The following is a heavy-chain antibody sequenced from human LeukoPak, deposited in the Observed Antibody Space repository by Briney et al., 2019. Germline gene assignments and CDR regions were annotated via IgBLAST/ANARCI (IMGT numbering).Heavy chain of an antibody. J-gene: IGHJ4*02. D-gene: IGHD2-2*01. Sequence: QAGGSLRLSCAASGLTFSSYAMHWVRQAPGKGLEGVAVMSYDEIINKYYADTVKGRFTISRDNSKNTLYLQLSSLRAEDTAVYFCAKADCGYTSCYPDYWGQGTLVTVSS. CDR3: AKADCGYTSCYPDY. CDR1: GLTFSSYA. CDR2: MSYDEIINK. V-gene: IGHV3-30*18.